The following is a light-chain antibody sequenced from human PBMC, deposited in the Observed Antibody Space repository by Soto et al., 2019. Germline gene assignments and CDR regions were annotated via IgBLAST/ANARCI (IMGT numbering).Light chain of an antibody. J-gene: IGLJ3*02. CDR1: SSDVGSYNL. Sequence: QSALTQPASVSGSPGQSITISCTGTSSDVGSYNLVSWYQQHPGKAPKLMIYEGSKRHSGVSNRFSGSKSGNTASLTISGLQAEDEADYYCCSYAGSSTWVFGGGTKVTVL. V-gene: IGLV2-23*01. CDR2: EGS. CDR3: CSYAGSSTWV.